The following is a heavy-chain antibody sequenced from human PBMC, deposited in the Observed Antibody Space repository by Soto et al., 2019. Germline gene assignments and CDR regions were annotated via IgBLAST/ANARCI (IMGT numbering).Heavy chain of an antibody. CDR1: GFNVSVNL. CDR2: INGAGST. Sequence: EVQLVESGGGLVQPGGSLRLSCAASGFNVSVNLMNWVRQAPGKGLEWVSVINGAGSTDYADSVKGRFAISRDISRNTLYLQMNSLRAEDTAVYYCVRENYYYGMDVRGHGTTVTVSS. V-gene: IGHV3-66*01. CDR3: VRENYYYGMDV. J-gene: IGHJ6*02.